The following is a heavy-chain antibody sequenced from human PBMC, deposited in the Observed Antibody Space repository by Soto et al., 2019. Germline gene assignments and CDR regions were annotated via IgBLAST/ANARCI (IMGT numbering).Heavy chain of an antibody. CDR2: ICHSGST. CDR3: VRDADETAIVPAPWLV. D-gene: IGHD2-21*02. Sequence: KSSETLSLTCAVSGGSISSSHWWGWVRQAPGKGLEWIGEICHSGSTNYNPSLKSRITMSVDKSKNQFSVNLSSVTAADTAVYYGVRDADETAIVPAPWLVWGRGTMVTVS. CDR1: GGSISSSHW. J-gene: IGHJ6*02. V-gene: IGHV4-4*02.